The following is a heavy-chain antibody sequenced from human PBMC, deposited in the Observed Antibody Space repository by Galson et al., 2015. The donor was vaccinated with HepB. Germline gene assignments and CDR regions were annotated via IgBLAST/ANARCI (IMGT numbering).Heavy chain of an antibody. CDR3: ARAGFSSGYYRYWYFDL. CDR1: GGSISSYY. V-gene: IGHV4-4*07. Sequence: ETLSLTCTVSGGSISSYYWSWIRQPAGKGLEWIGRIYTSGSTNYNPSLKSRVTMSVDTSKNQFSLKLSSVTAADTAVYYCARAGFSSGYYRYWYFDLWGRGTLVTVSS. J-gene: IGHJ2*01. CDR2: IYTSGST. D-gene: IGHD3-22*01.